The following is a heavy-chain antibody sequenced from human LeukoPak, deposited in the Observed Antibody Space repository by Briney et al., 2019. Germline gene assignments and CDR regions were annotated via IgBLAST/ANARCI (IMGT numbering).Heavy chain of an antibody. CDR1: GGSISSYY. V-gene: IGHV4-4*07. D-gene: IGHD3-10*01. CDR2: IYSSGTI. J-gene: IGHJ5*02. Sequence: SETLSLICSVSGGSISSYYWSWIRQPAGKGLEWIGRIYSSGTITYNPSLQSRVTMSVDTSKNEFSLKMSSVTAADTAVYYCTRDSGTTGEVKFDPWGQGTLVAVSS. CDR3: TRDSGTTGEVKFDP.